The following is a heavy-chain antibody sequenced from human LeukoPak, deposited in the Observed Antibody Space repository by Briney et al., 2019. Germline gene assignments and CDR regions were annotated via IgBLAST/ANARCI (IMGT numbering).Heavy chain of an antibody. Sequence: ASVKVSCKASGYTFTSYDINWVRQATGQGLEWMGWMNPNSGNTGYAQKFQGRVTMTRNTSISTAYMELSSLRSEDTAVYYCARSYYDSSGYYHYYYGMDVWGQGTTVTVSS. CDR3: ARSYYDSSGYYHYYYGMDV. CDR2: MNPNSGNT. CDR1: GYTFTSYD. J-gene: IGHJ6*02. V-gene: IGHV1-8*01. D-gene: IGHD3-22*01.